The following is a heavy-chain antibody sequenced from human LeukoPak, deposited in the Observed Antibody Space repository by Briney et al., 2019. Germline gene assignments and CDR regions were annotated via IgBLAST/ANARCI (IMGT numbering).Heavy chain of an antibody. Sequence: ASVKVSCEASGYTFTSYDINWVRQATGQGLEWMGWMNPNSGNTGYAQKFQGRVTMTRNTSISTAYMELSSLRSEDTAVYYCAGSIVVGGSDALDIWGQGTMVTVSS. CDR3: AGSIVVGGSDALDI. CDR1: GYTFTSYD. J-gene: IGHJ3*02. CDR2: MNPNSGNT. D-gene: IGHD2-21*01. V-gene: IGHV1-8*01.